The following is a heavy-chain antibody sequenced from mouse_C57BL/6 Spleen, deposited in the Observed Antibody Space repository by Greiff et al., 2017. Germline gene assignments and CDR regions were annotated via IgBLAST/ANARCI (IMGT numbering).Heavy chain of an antibody. CDR1: GYSITSGYY. D-gene: IGHD1-1*01. J-gene: IGHJ1*03. Sequence: VQLKESGPGLVKPSQSLSLTCSVTGYSITSGYYWNWIRQFPGNKLEWMGYISYDGSNNYNPSLKNRISITRDTSKNQFFLKLNSVTTEDTATYYCARGGGSSWWYFDVWGTGTTVTVSS. CDR3: ARGGGSSWWYFDV. V-gene: IGHV3-6*01. CDR2: ISYDGSN.